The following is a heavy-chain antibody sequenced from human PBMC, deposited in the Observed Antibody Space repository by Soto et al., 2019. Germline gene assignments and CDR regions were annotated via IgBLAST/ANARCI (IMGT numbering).Heavy chain of an antibody. Sequence: GGSLRLSCAASGFTFSSYSMNWVRQAPGKGLEWVSSISSSSSYIYYADSVKGRFTISRDNAKNSLYLQMNSLRAEDTAVYYCARDGLDCSGGSCYLFDYWGQGTLVTVSS. CDR2: ISSSSSYI. D-gene: IGHD2-15*01. V-gene: IGHV3-21*01. CDR3: ARDGLDCSGGSCYLFDY. J-gene: IGHJ4*02. CDR1: GFTFSSYS.